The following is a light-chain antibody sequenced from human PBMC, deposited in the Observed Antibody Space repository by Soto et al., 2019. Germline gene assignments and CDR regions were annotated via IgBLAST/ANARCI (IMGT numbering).Light chain of an antibody. CDR1: QSVYTT. J-gene: IGKJ4*01. CDR2: SAS. CDR3: QQYNKWPLT. V-gene: IGKV3-15*01. Sequence: EIVMTQSPATLSVSPGERATLSCRASQSVYTTLAWYQQRPGQAPRLLIYSASTRATGIPARFSGSGSGTEFTLTISSLQSEDFAVYYCQQYNKWPLTFCGGTTVEIK.